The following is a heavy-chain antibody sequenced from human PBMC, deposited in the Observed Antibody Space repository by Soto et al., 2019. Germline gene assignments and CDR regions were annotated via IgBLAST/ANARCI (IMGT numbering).Heavy chain of an antibody. CDR2: IYSSGHT. CDR1: GDSIRSYY. V-gene: IGHV4-59*01. J-gene: IGHJ4*02. Sequence: SETLSLTCTVSGDSIRSYYWNWIRQPPGKGLEWIGYIYSSGHTNYNPSLKSRVTMSLDTSKNQFSLILNSVTAADTAVYYCARDSFTAGLYFDYWGRGTLVT. D-gene: IGHD2-8*02. CDR3: ARDSFTAGLYFDY.